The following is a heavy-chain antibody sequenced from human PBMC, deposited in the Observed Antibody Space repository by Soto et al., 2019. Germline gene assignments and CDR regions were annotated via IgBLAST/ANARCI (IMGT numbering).Heavy chain of an antibody. D-gene: IGHD4-17*01. Sequence: GGSLRLSCAASGFTFSSYTMNWVRQAPGRGLEWVSSIGTSSSYIYYADSVKGRFTISRDNAKNSLFLQMNRLSADDTAVYYWARDSVRDYLYYYYGMDVWGQGTTVTVSS. CDR1: GFTFSSYT. J-gene: IGHJ6*02. CDR3: ARDSVRDYLYYYYGMDV. CDR2: IGTSSSYI. V-gene: IGHV3-21*01.